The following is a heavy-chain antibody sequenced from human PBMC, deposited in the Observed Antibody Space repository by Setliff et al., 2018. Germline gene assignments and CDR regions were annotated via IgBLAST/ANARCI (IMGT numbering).Heavy chain of an antibody. Sequence: GASVKVSCKASGGTFSSYAISWVRQAPGQGLEWMGWISAYNGNTNYAQKLQGRVTMTTDTSTSTAYMELRSLRSDDTAVYYCTTEPHYGSGYYYYMDVWGKGTTVT. V-gene: IGHV1-18*01. CDR3: TTEPHYGSGYYYYMDV. D-gene: IGHD3-10*01. J-gene: IGHJ6*03. CDR1: GGTFSSYA. CDR2: ISAYNGNT.